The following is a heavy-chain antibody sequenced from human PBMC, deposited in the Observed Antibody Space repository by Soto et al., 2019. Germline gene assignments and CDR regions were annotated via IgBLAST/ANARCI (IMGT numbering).Heavy chain of an antibody. CDR2: IRSKANSYAT. J-gene: IGHJ6*02. Sequence: PGGSLRLSCAASGFTFSGSAMHWVRQASGKGLEWVGRIRSKANSYATAYAASVKGRFTISRDDSKNTAYLQMNSLKTEDTAVYYCTSKTPAYYDFWSGDDNYYYYGMDVWGQGTTVTVSS. V-gene: IGHV3-73*01. CDR3: TSKTPAYYDFWSGDDNYYYYGMDV. D-gene: IGHD3-3*01. CDR1: GFTFSGSA.